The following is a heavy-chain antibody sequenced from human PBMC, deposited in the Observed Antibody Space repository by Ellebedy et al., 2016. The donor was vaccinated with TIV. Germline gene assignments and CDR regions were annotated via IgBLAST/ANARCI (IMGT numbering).Heavy chain of an antibody. J-gene: IGHJ6*02. V-gene: IGHV6-1*01. Sequence: SQTLSLTXXISGDSVSSNSAAWNWIRPSPSRGLEWLGRTYYRSKWYNDYAVSVKSRITINPDTSKNQFSLQLNSVTPEDTAVYYCAREGIAVALVDYYYVMDVWGQGTTVTVSS. CDR3: AREGIAVALVDYYYVMDV. CDR1: GDSVSSNSAA. D-gene: IGHD6-19*01. CDR2: TYYRSKWYN.